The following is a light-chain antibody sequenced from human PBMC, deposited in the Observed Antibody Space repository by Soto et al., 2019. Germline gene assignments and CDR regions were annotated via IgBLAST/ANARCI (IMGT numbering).Light chain of an antibody. Sequence: QSVLTQPRSVSASPEQSVTISCTGTSSNVGGHNYVSWYQQNPGKAPKLMIYDATKRPSGVPDRFSGSKSGNAASLTISGLQAEDEADYYCCSYAASYTLVFGGGTQLTVL. J-gene: IGLJ2*01. CDR1: SSNVGGHNY. V-gene: IGLV2-11*01. CDR3: CSYAASYTLV. CDR2: DAT.